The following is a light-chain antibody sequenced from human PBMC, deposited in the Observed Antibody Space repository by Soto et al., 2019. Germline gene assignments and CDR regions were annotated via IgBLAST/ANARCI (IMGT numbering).Light chain of an antibody. Sequence: EIVLTQSPGTLSLSPGERATLSCRASQSVGSYLAWYQHKPGQAPRLLISDASNRATGIPARSSGSGSETDFTLTISSLEPEDSAVYYCQQRSNWPSLTFGGGTKVDIK. CDR1: QSVGSY. J-gene: IGKJ4*01. V-gene: IGKV3-11*01. CDR2: DAS. CDR3: QQRSNWPSLT.